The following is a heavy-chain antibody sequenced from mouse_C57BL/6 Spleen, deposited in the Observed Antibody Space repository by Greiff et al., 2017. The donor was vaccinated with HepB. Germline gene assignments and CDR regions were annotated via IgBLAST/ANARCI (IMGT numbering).Heavy chain of an antibody. V-gene: IGHV1-26*01. J-gene: IGHJ2*01. CDR3: ARRCYDGYYTFDY. CDR2: INPNNGGT. CDR1: GYTFTDYY. D-gene: IGHD2-3*01. Sequence: EVQLQQSGPELVKPGASVKISCKASGYTFTDYYMNWVKQSHGKSLEWIGDINPNNGGTSYNQKFKGKATLTVDKSSSTAYMELRSLTSEDSAVYYCARRCYDGYYTFDYWGQGTTLTVSS.